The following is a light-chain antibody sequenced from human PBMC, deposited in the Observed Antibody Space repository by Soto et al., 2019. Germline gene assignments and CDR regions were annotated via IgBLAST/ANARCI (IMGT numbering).Light chain of an antibody. CDR2: GAS. Sequence: DIQLTQSPSSLSASVGDRVTLTCRASQGISSFLVWYQQQPGKAPNLLLYGASTLQSGVPSRFSGSGSGTDFTLTIGSPQPEDFASYYCQRRNSFPIPFGPGTKVDIK. J-gene: IGKJ3*01. V-gene: IGKV1-9*01. CDR3: QRRNSFPIP. CDR1: QGISSF.